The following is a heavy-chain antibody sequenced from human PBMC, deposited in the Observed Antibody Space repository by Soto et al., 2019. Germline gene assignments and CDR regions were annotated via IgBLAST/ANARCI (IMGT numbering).Heavy chain of an antibody. J-gene: IGHJ4*01. CDR2: IYYSGST. V-gene: IGHV4-39*02. Sequence: PSDTLSVTCTVSGGSISSSSYYWGCIRQPPGKGLEWIGSIYYSGSTYYNPSLKSRVTISVDTSKNQFSLKLSSVSAADTAVYYCARDTAASHISDYWSQGSVVTVSA. CDR1: GGSISSSSYY. CDR3: ARDTAASHISDY. D-gene: IGHD2-21*02.